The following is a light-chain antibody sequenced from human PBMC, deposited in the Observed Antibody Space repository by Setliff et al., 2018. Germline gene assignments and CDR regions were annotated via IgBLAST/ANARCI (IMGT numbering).Light chain of an antibody. Sequence: QSVLTQPPSVSGAPGQRVTISCTGRSSNIGAGYDVHWYQQFPGTSLKLLIYTNTNRPSGVPDRISGSKSGTSASPAIAGLQADDEAEYYCQSYDSVVSAVVFGGGTKVTVL. CDR3: QSYDSVVSAVV. CDR2: TNT. J-gene: IGLJ2*01. CDR1: SSNIGAGYD. V-gene: IGLV1-40*01.